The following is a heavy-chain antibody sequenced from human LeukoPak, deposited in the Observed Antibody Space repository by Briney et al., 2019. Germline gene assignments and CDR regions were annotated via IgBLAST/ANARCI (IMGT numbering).Heavy chain of an antibody. V-gene: IGHV3-15*01. D-gene: IGHD6-13*01. Sequence: PGGSLRLSCAASGLSFNNAYMCWVRQAPGKGLEWVGRIKSKVDGGTTDYGAPVKGRFTISRDDSRNTLYLQMNSLKTEDTAVYYCTTDAGYTSRWYNYWGQGTLVIVSS. J-gene: IGHJ4*02. CDR2: IKSKVDGGTT. CDR3: TTDAGYTSRWYNY. CDR1: GLSFNNAY.